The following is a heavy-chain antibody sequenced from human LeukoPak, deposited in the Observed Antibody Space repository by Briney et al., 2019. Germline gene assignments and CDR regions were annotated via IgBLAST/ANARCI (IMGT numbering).Heavy chain of an antibody. CDR1: GFTFSNAW. J-gene: IGHJ6*02. CDR3: TTHLFPLYYYYAMDV. Sequence: PGGSLRLSCAASGFTFSNAWTGWVRQAPGKGLEWVGRIKCKSDGGTTEYAAPVKGRFTIARDDSKNTLYLQMNSLKSEDTAVYYCTTHLFPLYYYYAMDVWGQGTTVTVSS. V-gene: IGHV3-15*01. CDR2: IKCKSDGGTT.